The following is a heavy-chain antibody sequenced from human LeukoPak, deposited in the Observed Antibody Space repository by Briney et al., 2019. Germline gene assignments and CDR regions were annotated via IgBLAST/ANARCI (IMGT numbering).Heavy chain of an antibody. D-gene: IGHD5-12*01. Sequence: SETLSLTCTVSGGSISSSSYYWGWIRQPPGKGLEWIGSIYYSGSTNYNPSLKSRVTISVDTSKNQFSLKLSSVTAADTAVYYCARGPYSGYDDYWGQGTLVTVSS. CDR1: GGSISSSSYY. CDR3: ARGPYSGYDDY. J-gene: IGHJ4*02. V-gene: IGHV4-39*07. CDR2: IYYSGST.